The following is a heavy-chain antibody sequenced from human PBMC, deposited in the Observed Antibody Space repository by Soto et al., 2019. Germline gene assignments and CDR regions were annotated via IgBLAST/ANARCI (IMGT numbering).Heavy chain of an antibody. D-gene: IGHD6-19*01. CDR2: ISYDGSKK. CDR3: AKARGGWDLYYFDY. Sequence: QVQLVESGGGVVQPGRSLRLSCAASGFTLSSYGMHWVRQAPGKGLEWVAVISYDGSKKYYADSVKGRFTIFRHNSKNTLYRQMKSLRDEYTAGYYCAKARGGWDLYYFDYWGQGTLVTVSS. J-gene: IGHJ4*02. V-gene: IGHV3-30*18. CDR1: GFTLSSYG.